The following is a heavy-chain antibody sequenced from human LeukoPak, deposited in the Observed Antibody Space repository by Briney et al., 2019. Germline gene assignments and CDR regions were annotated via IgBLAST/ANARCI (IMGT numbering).Heavy chain of an antibody. D-gene: IGHD3-22*01. CDR1: GFAFSSYE. CDR3: ARRYYYDHSGYAY. V-gene: IGHV3-48*03. Sequence: PGGSLRLSCAASGFAFSSYEMNWVRQAPGKGLEWVSYISHSGSTIYYADSVKGRFTISRDNAKNSLYLQMNSLRVEDTAVYYCARRYYYDHSGYAYWGQGTLVTVSS. CDR2: ISHSGSTI. J-gene: IGHJ4*02.